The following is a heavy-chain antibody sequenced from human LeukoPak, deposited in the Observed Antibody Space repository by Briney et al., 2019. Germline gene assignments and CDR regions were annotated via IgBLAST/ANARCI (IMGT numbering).Heavy chain of an antibody. V-gene: IGHV3-11*01. CDR1: GFTFSDYY. CDR2: ISSSGSTI. J-gene: IGHJ4*02. Sequence: GGSLRLSCAASGFTFSDYYMSWIRQAPGKGLEWVSYISSSGSTIYYADSVKGRFTISRDNAKNSLYLQMNSLRAEDTAVYYCARDIPLYYYDSSGYRVPALNYWGQGTLVTVSS. D-gene: IGHD3-22*01. CDR3: ARDIPLYYYDSSGYRVPALNY.